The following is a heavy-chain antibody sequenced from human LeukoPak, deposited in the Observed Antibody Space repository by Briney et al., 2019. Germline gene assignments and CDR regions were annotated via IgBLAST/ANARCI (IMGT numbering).Heavy chain of an antibody. CDR2: ISSSSSTI. Sequence: GGSLRLSCAASGFTFSSYSMNWVRQAPGKGLEWVSYISSSSSTIYYADSVKGRFTISRDNAKNSLYLQMNSLRAEDTAVYYCATRPAEYYDFWSGYYTPYYFDYWGQGTLVTVSS. J-gene: IGHJ4*02. D-gene: IGHD3-3*01. CDR1: GFTFSSYS. CDR3: ATRPAEYYDFWSGYYTPYYFDY. V-gene: IGHV3-48*04.